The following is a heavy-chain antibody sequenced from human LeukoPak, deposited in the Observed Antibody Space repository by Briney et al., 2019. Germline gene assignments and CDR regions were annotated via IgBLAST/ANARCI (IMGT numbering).Heavy chain of an antibody. CDR1: GGSMRTYY. D-gene: IGHD3-9*01. CDR3: GREGIPYSPSPYYFDY. V-gene: IGHV4-59*01. CDR2: IYYTGGT. J-gene: IGHJ4*02. Sequence: PSETLSLTCTVSGGSMRTYYWSWIRQPPGKGLEWLGCIYYTGGTNYNPSLKSRITISVDTSKSQFSLRLSSVTAEDTAVYYCGREGIPYSPSPYYFDYWGQGNLVTVSS.